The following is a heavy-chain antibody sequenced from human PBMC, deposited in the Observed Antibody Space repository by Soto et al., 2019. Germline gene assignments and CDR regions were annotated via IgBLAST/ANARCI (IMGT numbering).Heavy chain of an antibody. J-gene: IGHJ4*02. Sequence: QVHLQESGPGLVKPSETLSLTCTVSGDSISTDYWSWIRQSPGKGLEWIGFIYYGGGTNYNPSLKSGVTISVDTPKNQFSLKLSSVTAADTAVYYCAKNWNWGSLVHWGQGTLVTVSS. CDR2: IYYGGGT. D-gene: IGHD7-27*01. CDR3: AKNWNWGSLVH. CDR1: GDSISTDY. V-gene: IGHV4-59*08.